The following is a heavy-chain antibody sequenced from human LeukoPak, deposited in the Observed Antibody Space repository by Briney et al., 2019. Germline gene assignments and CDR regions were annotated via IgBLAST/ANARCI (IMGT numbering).Heavy chain of an antibody. V-gene: IGHV5-51*01. D-gene: IGHD3-3*01. CDR3: ARLTPHLEWFYYFDY. CDR2: IYPGDSDT. J-gene: IGHJ4*02. Sequence: GESLKISCKGSGYSFTSYWIGWVRQMPGKGLEWMAIIYPGDSDTRYSPSFQGQVTISADKSISTAYLQWSSLKASDTAMYYCARLTPHLEWFYYFDYWGQGTLVTVSS. CDR1: GYSFTSYW.